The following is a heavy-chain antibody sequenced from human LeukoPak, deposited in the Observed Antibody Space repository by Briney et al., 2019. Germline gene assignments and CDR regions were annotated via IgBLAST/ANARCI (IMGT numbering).Heavy chain of an antibody. CDR2: ISDRGGRT. D-gene: IGHD4-11*01. Sequence: GGSLRLSCVASRFTFSSFAVSWVRQAPGGGRGWVSTISDRGGRTYYADSVKGRFTIPRDNSKNTLYLQMNRLRAGDTGVSFCAKLSDYIFLGFIDVWGKGTTVTVSS. J-gene: IGHJ6*03. CDR1: RFTFSSFA. V-gene: IGHV3-23*01. CDR3: AKLSDYIFLGFIDV.